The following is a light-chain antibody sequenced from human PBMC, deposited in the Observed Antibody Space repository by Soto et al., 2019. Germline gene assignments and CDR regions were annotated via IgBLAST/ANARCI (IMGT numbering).Light chain of an antibody. J-gene: IGLJ1*01. Sequence: QLLLPPPRSRSATPGHRSTIACSGRRSNIGSNYVYWYQHLPGTAPKLLIYRNNQRPSGVPDRFSGSKSGTSASLATSGLRSEDEADYYCAAWDDSLSGYVFGSGTKVTV. V-gene: IGLV1-47*01. CDR2: RNN. CDR3: AAWDDSLSGYV. CDR1: RSNIGSNY.